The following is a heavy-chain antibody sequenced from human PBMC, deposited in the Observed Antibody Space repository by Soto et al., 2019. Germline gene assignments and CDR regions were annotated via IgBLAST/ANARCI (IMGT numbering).Heavy chain of an antibody. D-gene: IGHD3-9*01. V-gene: IGHV3-48*01. Sequence: EVQLVESGGVLAQPGGSLRLSCAASGFTFNTFGTNWVRQAPGKGLEWISYISVTSTTIHYADSVKGRFAISRDNAKNSLYLEMDSLRVEDTAVYYCARDGAMTGVFDYWGPGTVVTVSS. CDR2: ISVTSTTI. J-gene: IGHJ4*02. CDR3: ARDGAMTGVFDY. CDR1: GFTFNTFG.